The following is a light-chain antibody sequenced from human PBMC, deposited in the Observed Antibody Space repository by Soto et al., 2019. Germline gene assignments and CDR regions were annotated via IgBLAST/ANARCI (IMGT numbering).Light chain of an antibody. V-gene: IGKV3-20*01. CDR1: QSVSSSY. CDR2: GAS. Sequence: EIVLMQSPGTLSLSPGERATLSCRASQSVSSSYLAWYQQKPGKAPRLLIRGASTRATGIPERFSGSGSGTEFTLTISRLEPEDFAAYYCQQYNNSLWTFAQGTKVDIK. J-gene: IGKJ1*01. CDR3: QQYNNSLWT.